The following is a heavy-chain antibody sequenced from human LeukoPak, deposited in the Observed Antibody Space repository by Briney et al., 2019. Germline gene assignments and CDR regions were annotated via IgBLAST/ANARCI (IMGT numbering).Heavy chain of an antibody. V-gene: IGHV3-23*01. J-gene: IGHJ4*02. D-gene: IGHD2-15*01. CDR1: RFTFNKDV. CDR3: AKEDLGAAPHS. CDR2: ITASVDDS. Sequence: SLRLSSEPSRFTFNKDVMSCVPQSASPQLKCFSAITASVDDSSYTESVHARFTNPRANSKTTFNLQINSLRGHDTAVHYCAKEDLGAAPHSWGQGTLVSVSS.